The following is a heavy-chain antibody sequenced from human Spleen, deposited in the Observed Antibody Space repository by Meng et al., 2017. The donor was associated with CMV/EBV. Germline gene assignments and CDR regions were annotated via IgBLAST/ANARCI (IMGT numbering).Heavy chain of an antibody. V-gene: IGHV3-23*03. D-gene: IGHD6-13*01. CDR1: GFTFSSYA. Sequence: GGSLRLSCAASGFTFSSYAMSWVRQAPGKGLEWVSVIYSGGSSTYYADSVKGRFTISRDNSKNTLYLQMNSLRAEDTAVYYCVQLDLFERQIDYWGQGTLVTVSS. J-gene: IGHJ4*02. CDR3: VQLDLFERQIDY. CDR2: IYSGGSST.